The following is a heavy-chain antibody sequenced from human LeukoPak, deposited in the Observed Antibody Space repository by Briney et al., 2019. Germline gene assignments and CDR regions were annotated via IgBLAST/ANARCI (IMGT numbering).Heavy chain of an antibody. D-gene: IGHD6-19*01. V-gene: IGHV4-59*08. CDR1: GGSFSGYY. Sequence: PSETLSLTCAVYGGSFSGYYWSWIRQPPGKGLEWIGYIYYSGSTNYNPSLKSRVTISVDTSKNQFSLKLSSVTAADTAVYYCARHSGYSSGWFMGDWFDPWGQGTLVTVSS. CDR2: IYYSGST. J-gene: IGHJ5*02. CDR3: ARHSGYSSGWFMGDWFDP.